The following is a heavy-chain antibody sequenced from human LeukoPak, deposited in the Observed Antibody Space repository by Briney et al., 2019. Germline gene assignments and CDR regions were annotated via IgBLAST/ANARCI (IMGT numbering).Heavy chain of an antibody. CDR1: GFTFSSYS. V-gene: IGHV3-21*01. CDR2: ISSSSSYI. J-gene: IGHJ4*02. Sequence: PGGSLRLSCAASGFTFSSYSMNWVRQAPGKGLEWVSSISSSSSYIYYADSVKGRFTISRDNAKNSLYLQMNSLRAEDTAVYYCASSGSYYKAPSPVDYWGQGTLVTVSS. CDR3: ASSGSYYKAPSPVDY. D-gene: IGHD3-10*01.